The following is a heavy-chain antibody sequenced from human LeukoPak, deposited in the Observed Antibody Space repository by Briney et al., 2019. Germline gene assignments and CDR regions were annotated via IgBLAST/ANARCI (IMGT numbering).Heavy chain of an antibody. J-gene: IGHJ4*02. CDR2: ISSTSTYI. CDR3: AGMQYSSSWAAFDY. V-gene: IGHV3-21*06. D-gene: IGHD6-13*01. Sequence: PGGSLRLSCSASGFIFRHYAVNWVRQSPGKGLEWVSSISSTSTYIYYADSVKGRFTISRDNAKNSLYLQMNSLRAEDTAVYYCAGMQYSSSWAAFDYWGQGTLVIVSS. CDR1: GFIFRHYA.